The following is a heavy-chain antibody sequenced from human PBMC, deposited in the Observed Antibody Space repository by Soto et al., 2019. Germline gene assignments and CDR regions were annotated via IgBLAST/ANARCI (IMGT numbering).Heavy chain of an antibody. CDR1: GGSISSSSYY. J-gene: IGHJ4*02. CDR2: IYYSGST. Sequence: PSETLSLSCTVSGGSISSSSYYWGWLRQPQGKELEWIGSIYYSGSTYYNPTLKSRVTISVDTSKHQFYLKRSSVTAADTAVYYCARQYGSGSYWFDYWGQGTLVTVSS. CDR3: ARQYGSGSYWFDY. D-gene: IGHD3-10*01. V-gene: IGHV4-39*01.